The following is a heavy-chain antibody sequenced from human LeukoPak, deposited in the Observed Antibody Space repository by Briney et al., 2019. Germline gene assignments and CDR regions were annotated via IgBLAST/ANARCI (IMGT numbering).Heavy chain of an antibody. J-gene: IGHJ4*02. D-gene: IGHD2-21*02. CDR2: IIPIFGTA. CDR1: GGTFSSYA. V-gene: IGHV1-69*06. Sequence: SVKVSCKASGGTFSSYAISWVRQAPGQGLEWMGRIIPIFGTANCAQKFQGRVTITADKSTSTAYMQLSSLRSEDTAVYYCARDLAYCGGDCYPGGDYWGQGTLVTVSS. CDR3: ARDLAYCGGDCYPGGDY.